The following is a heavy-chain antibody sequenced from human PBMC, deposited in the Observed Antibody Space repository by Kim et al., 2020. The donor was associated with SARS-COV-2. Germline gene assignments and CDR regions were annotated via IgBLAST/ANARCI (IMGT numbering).Heavy chain of an antibody. V-gene: IGHV4-39*01. J-gene: IGHJ5*02. D-gene: IGHD3-10*01. CDR1: GGSISTTYYY. Sequence: SETLSLTCTVSGGSISTTYYYWGWVRQPPGKGLEWIGSIYYSGSTYFNPSLKSRVTISVDSSKNQFSLKLTSVTAADTAVYYCAKTGALRGDFLYWFDP. CDR2: IYYSGST. CDR3: AKTGALRGDFLYWFDP.